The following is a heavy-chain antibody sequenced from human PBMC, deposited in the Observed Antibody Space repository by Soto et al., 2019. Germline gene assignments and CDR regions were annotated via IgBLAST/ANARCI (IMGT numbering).Heavy chain of an antibody. CDR2: VFWDDDK. V-gene: IGHV2-5*02. Sequence: QITLKESGPPLVKPTQTLTVTCTYSGFSLSTTGVGVGWIRQPPGKALEWLAIVFWDDDKRYSLSLKNRLTITQDTSKNQVVFTMTNMDPADTATYYCARSLASWVNVFDFWGQGTLVTVSS. CDR1: GFSLSTTGVG. J-gene: IGHJ3*01. CDR3: ARSLASWVNVFDF.